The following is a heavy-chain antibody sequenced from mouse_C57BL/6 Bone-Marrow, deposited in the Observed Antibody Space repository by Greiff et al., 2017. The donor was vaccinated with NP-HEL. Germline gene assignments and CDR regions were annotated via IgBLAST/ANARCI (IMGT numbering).Heavy chain of an antibody. Sequence: VQLQQSGAELARPGASVKMSCKASGYTFTSYTMHWVKQRPGQGLEWIGYINPSSGYNKYNQKFKDKATLTADKSSSTASMQLSSLTSEDSAVYYCARSVITTERNFDVWGTGTTVTVSS. CDR3: ARSVITTERNFDV. J-gene: IGHJ1*03. CDR2: INPSSGYN. CDR1: GYTFTSYT. V-gene: IGHV1-4*01. D-gene: IGHD1-1*01.